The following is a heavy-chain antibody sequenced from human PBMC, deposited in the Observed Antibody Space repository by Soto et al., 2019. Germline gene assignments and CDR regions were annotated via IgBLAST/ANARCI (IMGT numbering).Heavy chain of an antibody. CDR1: GYTLTELS. V-gene: IGHV1-24*01. CDR2: FDPEDGET. CDR3: AREPNSTTSNDGISSGHCWFDP. Sequence: ASVKVSCKVSGYTLTELSMHWVRQAPGKGLEWMGGFDPEDGETIYAQKFQGRVTMTEDTSTDTAYMELSSLKFEDTAVYYCAREPNSTTSNDGISSGHCWFDPWGQGTQVTVSS. D-gene: IGHD5-12*01. J-gene: IGHJ5*02.